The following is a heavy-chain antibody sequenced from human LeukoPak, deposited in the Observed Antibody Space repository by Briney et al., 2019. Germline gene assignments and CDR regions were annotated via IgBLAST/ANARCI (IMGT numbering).Heavy chain of an antibody. V-gene: IGHV4-39*07. CDR3: ARGPFTARFDY. D-gene: IGHD5-18*01. CDR1: GGSISSSSYY. CDR2: IYYSGST. Sequence: SETLSLTCTVSGGSISSSSYYWGWIRQPPGKGLEWIGSIYYSGSTYYNPSLKSRVTISVDTSKNQFSLKLKSVTAADTAVYYCARGPFTARFDYWGQGTLVTVSS. J-gene: IGHJ4*02.